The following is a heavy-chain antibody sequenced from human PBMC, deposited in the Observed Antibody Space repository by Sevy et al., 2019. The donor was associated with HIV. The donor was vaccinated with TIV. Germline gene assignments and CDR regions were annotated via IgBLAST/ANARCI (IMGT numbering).Heavy chain of an antibody. CDR3: ARGWESNRYFDY. CDR2: INQSGST. Sequence: SETLSLACAVYGGSFSGYYWSWIRRPPGKGLEWIGEINQSGSTNYNPSLKSRVTISVDTSKNQFSLKLSSVTAADTAVYYCARGWESNRYFDYWVQGTLVTVSS. V-gene: IGHV4-34*01. CDR1: GGSFSGYY. D-gene: IGHD1-26*01. J-gene: IGHJ4*02.